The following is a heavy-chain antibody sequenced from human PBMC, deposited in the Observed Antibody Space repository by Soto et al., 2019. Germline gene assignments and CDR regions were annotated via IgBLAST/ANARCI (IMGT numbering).Heavy chain of an antibody. D-gene: IGHD5-18*01. CDR2: IFSNDEK. V-gene: IGHV2-26*01. CDR3: ARLPARGYSYGFFDY. J-gene: IGHJ4*02. CDR1: GFSLSNARMG. Sequence: QVTLKESGPVLVNPTETLTLTCTVSGFSLSNARMGVSWIRQPPGKALEWLAHIFSNDEKSYSTSLKSRLTISKDTSKSQVVLTMTNMDPVDTATYYCARLPARGYSYGFFDYWGQGTLVTVSS.